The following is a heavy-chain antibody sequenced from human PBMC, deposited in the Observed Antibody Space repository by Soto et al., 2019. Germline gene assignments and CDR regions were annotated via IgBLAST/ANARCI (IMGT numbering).Heavy chain of an antibody. D-gene: IGHD6-13*01. V-gene: IGHV1-18*01. J-gene: IGHJ6*02. CDR3: ARDPAPLSSSSRYYGMDV. Sequence: ASVKVSCKASGYTFTSYGISWVRQAPGQGLEWMGWISAYNGNTNYAQRLQGRVTMTTDTSTSTAYMELRSLRSDDTAVYYCARDPAPLSSSSRYYGMDVWGQGTTVTVSS. CDR2: ISAYNGNT. CDR1: GYTFTSYG.